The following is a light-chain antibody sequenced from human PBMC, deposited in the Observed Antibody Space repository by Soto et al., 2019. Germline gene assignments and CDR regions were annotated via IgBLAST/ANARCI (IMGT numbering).Light chain of an antibody. CDR1: SSDIGYHNR. Sequence: QSALTQPPSVSGSPGQLVTTSCTGTSSDIGYHNRVSWYQQPPGTAPKLMIYEVSTRYSGVPDRFSGSKSGNTASLTISGLQAEDEADYYCSSFASSATLVFGGGTKLTVL. CDR3: SSFASSATLV. V-gene: IGLV2-18*02. CDR2: EVS. J-gene: IGLJ3*02.